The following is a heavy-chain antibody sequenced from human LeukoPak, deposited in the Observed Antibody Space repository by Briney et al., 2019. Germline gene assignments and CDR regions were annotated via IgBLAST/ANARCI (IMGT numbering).Heavy chain of an antibody. J-gene: IGHJ4*02. CDR3: ARDSVVTMVRGVLDY. Sequence: ASVKVSCKTSGYTFTGYYMHWVRQAPGQGLEWMGWINPNSGGTNYAQKFQGRVTMTRDTSISTAYMELSRLRSDDTAVYYCARDSVVTMVRGVLDYWGQGTLVTVSS. CDR2: INPNSGGT. V-gene: IGHV1-2*02. CDR1: GYTFTGYY. D-gene: IGHD3-10*01.